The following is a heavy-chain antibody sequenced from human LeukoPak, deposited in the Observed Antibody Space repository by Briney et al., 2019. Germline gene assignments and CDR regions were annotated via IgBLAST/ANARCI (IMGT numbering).Heavy chain of an antibody. Sequence: TSETLSLTCAVYGGSFSGYYWSWLRQPPGKGLEWIGEINHRGSPNYNPSLKSRVTISVDTSKNQFSLKLSSVTAADTAVYYCARHGSQRWFHPWGQGTLVTVSS. CDR2: INHRGSP. CDR3: ARHGSQRWFHP. CDR1: GGSFSGYY. J-gene: IGHJ5*02. D-gene: IGHD3-10*01. V-gene: IGHV4-34*01.